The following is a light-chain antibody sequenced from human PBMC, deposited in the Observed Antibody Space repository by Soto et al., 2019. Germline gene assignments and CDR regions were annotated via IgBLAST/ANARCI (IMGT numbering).Light chain of an antibody. Sequence: DIQMTQSPSSLSASVGDRVTITCQASQDINNYLNWYQQKPGKAPKLLIYDASNLETGVPSRFSGSGSGTDFTFTISSLQPEDVGTYYCQQHSKDTPGTFGQGTRVDIK. V-gene: IGKV1-33*01. CDR1: QDINNY. CDR3: QQHSKDTPGT. J-gene: IGKJ1*01. CDR2: DAS.